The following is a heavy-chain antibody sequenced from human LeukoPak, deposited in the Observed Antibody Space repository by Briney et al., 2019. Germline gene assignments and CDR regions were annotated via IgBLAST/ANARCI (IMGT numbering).Heavy chain of an antibody. J-gene: IGHJ5*02. CDR1: GYTFTGYY. Sequence: ASVKVSCKAYGYTFTGYYLHWVRQAPGQGLEWMGLINPNTGGTKYAQKFQDRVTMTRDTSISTAYMELSSLGSDDTAVYYCARGPVRQSRANGFDPWGHRTLVTVSS. CDR2: INPNTGGT. D-gene: IGHD3-10*02. CDR3: ARGPVRQSRANGFDP. V-gene: IGHV1-2*02.